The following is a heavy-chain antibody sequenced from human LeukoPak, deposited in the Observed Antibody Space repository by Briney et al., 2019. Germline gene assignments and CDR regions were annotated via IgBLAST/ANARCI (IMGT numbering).Heavy chain of an antibody. CDR3: ARGPGIAAADGLSGYYFDY. Sequence: SVKVSCKASGGTFSSYAISWVRQAPGRGLEWMGGILPIFGTANYAQKFQGRVTITADESTRTAYMELSSLRSEDTAVYYCARGPGIAAADGLSGYYFDYWGQGTLVTVSS. D-gene: IGHD6-13*01. V-gene: IGHV1-69*13. J-gene: IGHJ4*02. CDR1: GGTFSSYA. CDR2: ILPIFGTA.